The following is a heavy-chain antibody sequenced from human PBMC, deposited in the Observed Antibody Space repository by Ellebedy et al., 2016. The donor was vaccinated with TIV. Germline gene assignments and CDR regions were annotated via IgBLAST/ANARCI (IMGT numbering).Heavy chain of an antibody. J-gene: IGHJ4*02. CDR2: INPSGGST. CDR1: GYTFTSYY. Sequence: ASVKVSCXASGYTFTSYYMHWVRQAPGQGLEWMGIINPSGGSTSYAQKFQGRVTMTRDTSTSTVYMELSSLRSEDTAVYYCARDSHGGDIVVEPAAPYYFDYWGQGTLVTVSS. CDR3: ARDSHGGDIVVEPAAPYYFDY. D-gene: IGHD2-2*01. V-gene: IGHV1-46*01.